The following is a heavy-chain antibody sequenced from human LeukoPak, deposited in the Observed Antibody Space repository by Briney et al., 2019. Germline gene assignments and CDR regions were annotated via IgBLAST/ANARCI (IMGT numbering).Heavy chain of an antibody. D-gene: IGHD2-15*01. CDR3: ARDLGGGYCSGGSCYGDAFDI. CDR1: GGSISSYY. J-gene: IGHJ3*02. V-gene: IGHV4-4*07. CDR2: MYTSGST. Sequence: SETLSLTCTVSGGSISSYYWSWIGQPAGKGLEWIGSMYTSGSTNYNPSLKSRVTMSVDTSKNQFSLKLSSVTAADTAVYYCARDLGGGYCSGGSCYGDAFDIWGQGTMVTVSS.